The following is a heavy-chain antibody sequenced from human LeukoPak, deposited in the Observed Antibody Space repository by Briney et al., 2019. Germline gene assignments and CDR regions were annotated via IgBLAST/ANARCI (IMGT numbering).Heavy chain of an antibody. V-gene: IGHV3-23*01. J-gene: IGHJ6*02. CDR2: ISGSGGST. Sequence: PGGSLRLSCAASGFTFSSYAMSWVRQAPGKGLEWVSAISGSGGSTYYADSVKGRFTISRDNSKNTLYLQMYNLRIEDTGVYYCTARKMNVVSCTFYCGMDVWGQGTTVTVSS. CDR1: GFTFSSYA. CDR3: TARKMNVVSCTFYCGMDV. D-gene: IGHD3-10*02.